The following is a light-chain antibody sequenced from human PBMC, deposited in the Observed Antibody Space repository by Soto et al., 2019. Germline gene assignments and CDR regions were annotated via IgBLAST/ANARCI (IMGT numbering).Light chain of an antibody. Sequence: EVVLTQSPVTLSLSPGERATLSCRASQSVSSSYLAWYQQKPGQAPRLLIYGASSRATGVPDRFSGSGSGTDFTLTISRLEPEDFAVYYCQQYDTSIWAYTFGKGTELEIK. J-gene: IGKJ2*01. CDR2: GAS. V-gene: IGKV3-20*01. CDR3: QQYDTSIWAYT. CDR1: QSVSSSY.